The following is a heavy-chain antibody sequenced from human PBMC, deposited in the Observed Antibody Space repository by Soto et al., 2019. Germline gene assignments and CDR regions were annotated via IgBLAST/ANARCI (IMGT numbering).Heavy chain of an antibody. CDR1: GFTFSSYW. CDR2: INNDGTTT. Sequence: EVQLVESGGGLVQPGGSLRLSCAASGFTFSSYWMHWVRQAPGKGLVWVSRINNDGTTTNYADSVKGRFTISRDNAKNTVFLQMNSLRAEDTAMYYCARDPGLWVGESPSSYYYNSMDVWGKGTTVTVS. D-gene: IGHD3-10*01. CDR3: ARDPGLWVGESPSSYYYNSMDV. J-gene: IGHJ6*03. V-gene: IGHV3-74*01.